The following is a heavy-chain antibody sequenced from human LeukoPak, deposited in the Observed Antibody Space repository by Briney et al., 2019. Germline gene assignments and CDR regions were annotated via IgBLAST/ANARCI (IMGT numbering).Heavy chain of an antibody. CDR2: IFHTGST. J-gene: IGHJ3*02. CDR3: ARVFSGTLDDAFDI. CDR1: GDSISSGNY. D-gene: IGHD3-10*01. Sequence: SETLSLTCTVSGDSISSGNYWGWIRQPPGKGLEWIGSIFHTGSTYYNLSLKSRVTISVDTSKNQFSLKLSSVTAADTAVYYCARVFSGTLDDAFDIWGQGTMVTVSS. V-gene: IGHV4-38-2*02.